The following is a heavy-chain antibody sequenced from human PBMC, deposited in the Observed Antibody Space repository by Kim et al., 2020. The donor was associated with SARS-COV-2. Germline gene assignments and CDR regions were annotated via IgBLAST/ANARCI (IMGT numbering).Heavy chain of an antibody. CDR2: I. V-gene: IGHV3-48*02. D-gene: IGHD6-19*01. J-gene: IGHJ5*02. Sequence: IYYADSVKGRFTISRDNAKNSLYLQMNSLRDEDTAVYYCARERQLYSSPWGQGTLVTVSS. CDR3: ARERQLYSSP.